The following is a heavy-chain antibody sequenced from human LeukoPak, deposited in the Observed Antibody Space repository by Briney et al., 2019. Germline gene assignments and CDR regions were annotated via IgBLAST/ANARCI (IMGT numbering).Heavy chain of an antibody. V-gene: IGHV3-30*02. D-gene: IGHD6-19*01. Sequence: PGGPLRLSCAASGFTFSSYGMHWVRQAPGKGLEWVAFIRYDGSNKYYADSVKGRFTISRDNSKNTLYLQMNSLRAEDTAVYCCATSGWLRRDAFDIWGQGTMVTVSS. J-gene: IGHJ3*02. CDR3: ATSGWLRRDAFDI. CDR1: GFTFSSYG. CDR2: IRYDGSNK.